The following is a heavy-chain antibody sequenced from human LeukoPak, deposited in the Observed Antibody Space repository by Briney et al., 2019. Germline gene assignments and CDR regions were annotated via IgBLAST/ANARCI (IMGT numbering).Heavy chain of an antibody. V-gene: IGHV3-48*01. CDR1: GFTFSSYS. J-gene: IGHJ4*02. CDR3: ARSRGSSGSYPFDY. CDR2: ISSSSSTI. D-gene: IGHD1-26*01. Sequence: GGSLRLSCAASGFTFSSYSMNWVRQAPGKGLEWVSYISSSSSTIYYAGPVKGRFTISRDNAKNSLFLQMNSLRAEDTAVYYCARSRGSSGSYPFDYWGQGTLVTVSS.